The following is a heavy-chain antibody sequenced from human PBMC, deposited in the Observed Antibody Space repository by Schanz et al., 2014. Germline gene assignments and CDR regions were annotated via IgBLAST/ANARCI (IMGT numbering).Heavy chain of an antibody. CDR1: GFTVSNNY. Sequence: EVQLVESGGGLVQPGGSLRLSCAASGFTVSNNYMSWVRQAPGKRLEWVANIRQDGSAKFYVDSVNSRFAISRDNAENSVYLQMNSLRAEDTAVYYCAKDPPRGVRTPIKPTLDYWGQGTRVTVS. D-gene: IGHD3-10*01. CDR2: IRQDGSAK. CDR3: AKDPPRGVRTPIKPTLDY. J-gene: IGHJ4*02. V-gene: IGHV3-7*04.